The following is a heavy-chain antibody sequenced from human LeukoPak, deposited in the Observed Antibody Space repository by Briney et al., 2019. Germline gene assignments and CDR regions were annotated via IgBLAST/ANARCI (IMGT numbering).Heavy chain of an antibody. CDR3: AREPRIAVAGPYYYYYGMDV. J-gene: IGHJ6*02. V-gene: IGHV1-46*01. Sequence: ASVKVSCKASGYTFTSYYMHWVRQAPGQGLEWMGIINPSGGSTSYAQKFQGRVTMTRDTSTSTVYMELSSPRSEDTAVYYCAREPRIAVAGPYYYYYGMDVWGQGTTVTVSS. D-gene: IGHD6-19*01. CDR1: GYTFTSYY. CDR2: INPSGGST.